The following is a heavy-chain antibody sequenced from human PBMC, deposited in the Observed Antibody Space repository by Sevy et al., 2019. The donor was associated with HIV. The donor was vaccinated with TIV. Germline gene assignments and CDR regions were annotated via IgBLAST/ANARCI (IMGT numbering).Heavy chain of an antibody. D-gene: IGHD3-16*01. CDR1: GFTFSDYY. CDR2: ISSSGSTI. J-gene: IGHJ5*02. Sequence: GGSLRLSCAASGFTFSDYYMSWIRQAPGKGLEWVSYISSSGSTIYYADSVKGRLTISRDNAKNSRYLQMNSLRAEDTAVYYCARRSGGLHRNNWFDPWGQGTLVTVSS. V-gene: IGHV3-11*01. CDR3: ARRSGGLHRNNWFDP.